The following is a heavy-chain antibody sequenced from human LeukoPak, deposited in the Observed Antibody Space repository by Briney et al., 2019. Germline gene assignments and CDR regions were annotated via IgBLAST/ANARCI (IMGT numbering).Heavy chain of an antibody. J-gene: IGHJ4*02. CDR1: GYTFTSYG. CDR2: ISAYNGNT. D-gene: IGHD3-22*01. Sequence: ASVTVSCTASGYTFTSYGISWVRQAPGQGLEWMGWISAYNGNTNYAQKLQGRVTMTTDTSTSTAYMELRSLRSDDTAVYYCARAENYYDSSGYFDYWGQGTLVTVSS. V-gene: IGHV1-18*01. CDR3: ARAENYYDSSGYFDY.